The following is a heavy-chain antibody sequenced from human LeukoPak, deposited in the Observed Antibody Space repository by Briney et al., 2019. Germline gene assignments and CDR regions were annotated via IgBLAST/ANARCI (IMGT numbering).Heavy chain of an antibody. CDR1: GFTFDDYA. D-gene: IGHD2-15*01. CDR2: ISWNSGSI. CDR3: AKDTGVNFNGGSGLGYFDY. J-gene: IGHJ4*02. V-gene: IGHV3-9*01. Sequence: PGRSLRLSCAASGFTFDDYAMHWVRQAPGKGLEWVSGISWNSGSIGYADSVKGRFTISRDNAKNSLYLQMNSLRAEDTALYYCAKDTGVNFNGGSGLGYFDYWGQGTLVTVSS.